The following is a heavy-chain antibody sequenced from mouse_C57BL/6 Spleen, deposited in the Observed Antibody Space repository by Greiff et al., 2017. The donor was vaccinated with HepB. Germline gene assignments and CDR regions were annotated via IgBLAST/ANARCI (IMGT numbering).Heavy chain of an antibody. D-gene: IGHD1-1*01. Sequence: EVQLQESGPGLVKPSQSLSLTCSVTGYSITSGYYWNWIRQFPGNKLEWMGYISYDGSNNYNPSLKNRISITRDTSQNQFFLKLNSVTTEDTATYYCARTYYDGAWFAYWGQGTLVTVSA. V-gene: IGHV3-6*01. CDR3: ARTYYDGAWFAY. CDR2: ISYDGSN. J-gene: IGHJ3*01. CDR1: GYSITSGYY.